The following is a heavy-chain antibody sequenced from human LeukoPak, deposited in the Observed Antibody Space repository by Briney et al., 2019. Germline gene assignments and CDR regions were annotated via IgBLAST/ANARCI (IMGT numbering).Heavy chain of an antibody. CDR1: GFTFSIYA. D-gene: IGHD3-22*01. CDR3: ARGQYYYDTSGYYADY. CDR2: ISYDGSNK. J-gene: IGHJ4*02. Sequence: GGSLRLSCAGSGFTFSIYAMHWVRQAPGKGLEWVAVISYDGSNKYYADSVKGRFTISRDNSKNTLYLQMNSLRAEDTAVYCCARGQYYYDTSGYYADYWGQGTLVTVSS. V-gene: IGHV3-30-3*01.